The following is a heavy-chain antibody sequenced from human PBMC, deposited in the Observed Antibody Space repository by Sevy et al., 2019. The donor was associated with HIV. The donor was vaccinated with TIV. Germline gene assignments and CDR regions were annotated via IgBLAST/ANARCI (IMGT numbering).Heavy chain of an antibody. CDR2: FSRRSTTI. J-gene: IGHJ4*02. CDR1: GFPFGNIT. CDR3: ARETPISAYNDF. V-gene: IGHV3-48*02. Sequence: GGSWRLSGVASGFPFGNITRNWVRKTPGGGLEGVSYFSRRSTTIYYADSVKGRFTISRDNDQSSLYLQMNALRDEDTAVYYCARETPISAYNDFWGQGTLVTVSS. D-gene: IGHD3-16*01.